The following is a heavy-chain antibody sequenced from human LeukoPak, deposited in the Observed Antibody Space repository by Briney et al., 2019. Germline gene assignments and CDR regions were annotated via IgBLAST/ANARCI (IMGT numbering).Heavy chain of an antibody. J-gene: IGHJ4*02. CDR2: INPSSGTT. D-gene: IGHD1-26*01. CDR3: ARGSGELQYYFDY. Sequence: ASVKVSCKASGYTFTRYYLHWVRQAPGQGLEWMGMINPSSGTTNYAQKFQGRVTMTRDTSTSTVYMDLSSLRSEDTAVYYCARGSGELQYYFDYWGQGTLVTVSS. V-gene: IGHV1-46*01. CDR1: GYTFTRYY.